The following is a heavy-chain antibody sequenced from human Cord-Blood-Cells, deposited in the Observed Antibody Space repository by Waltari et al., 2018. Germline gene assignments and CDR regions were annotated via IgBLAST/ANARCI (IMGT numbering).Heavy chain of an antibody. CDR2: INPNSGGT. V-gene: IGHV1-2*02. CDR3: ARDEGIVGATDY. J-gene: IGHJ4*02. Sequence: QVQLVQSGAEVKKPGASVKVSCKASGYTFTGYYMHWVRQAPGQGLEWMGWINPNSGGTNYAKKFQGRVTMTRDTSISTAYMELSRLRSDDTAVYYCARDEGIVGATDYWGQGTLVTVSS. D-gene: IGHD1-26*01. CDR1: GYTFTGYY.